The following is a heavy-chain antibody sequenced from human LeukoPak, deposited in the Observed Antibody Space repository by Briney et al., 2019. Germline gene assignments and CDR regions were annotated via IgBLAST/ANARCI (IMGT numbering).Heavy chain of an antibody. J-gene: IGHJ4*02. CDR1: GGSISSGDYP. V-gene: IGHV4-30-2*01. Sequence: SETLSLTCAVSGGSISSGDYPWSWIRQPPGEGLEWIGHVYHTGSTQYNPSLKSRVTLSVDRSKSQFSLRLSSVTAADTAVYYCARQASGSYYTDYWGQGILVTVSS. D-gene: IGHD3-10*01. CDR3: ARQASGSYYTDY. CDR2: VYHTGST.